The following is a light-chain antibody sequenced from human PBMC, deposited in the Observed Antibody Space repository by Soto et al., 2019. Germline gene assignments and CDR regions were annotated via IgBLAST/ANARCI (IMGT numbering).Light chain of an antibody. Sequence: EIVLTQSPGTLSLSPGERATLSCRASQSVSSTYLAWYQQKPGQAPRLLIYGASSRATDIPDRFSCSGSGTDFTLTISRLEPEDFAVYYCQQYGSSPGTFGQGTKVEIK. CDR2: GAS. J-gene: IGKJ1*01. V-gene: IGKV3-20*01. CDR3: QQYGSSPGT. CDR1: QSVSSTY.